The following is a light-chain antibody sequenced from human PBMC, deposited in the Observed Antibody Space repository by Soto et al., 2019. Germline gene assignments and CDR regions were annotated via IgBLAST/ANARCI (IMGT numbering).Light chain of an antibody. Sequence: EFVLTQSPATLSVSPGERATLSCRASQSVSSNLAWYQQKPGQAPRLLIYGASTRATGIPARFSGSGSGTEFTLTISSLQSEDFAVYYCQQYIYWPWTFGQGTKVDIK. CDR1: QSVSSN. V-gene: IGKV3-15*01. CDR2: GAS. CDR3: QQYIYWPWT. J-gene: IGKJ1*01.